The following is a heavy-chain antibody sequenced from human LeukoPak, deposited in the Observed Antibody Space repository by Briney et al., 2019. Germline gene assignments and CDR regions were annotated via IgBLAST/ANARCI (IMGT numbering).Heavy chain of an antibody. J-gene: IGHJ4*02. Sequence: GESLKISCKGSGYSFSNYWIAWVRQAPGKGLEWVSIIYRGGSTNYADSVKGRFTISRDNSKNTLYLQMNSLRAEDTAVYYCAKSKGKWFYDYWGQGTLVTVSS. CDR1: GYSFSNYW. CDR2: IYRGGST. D-gene: IGHD3-22*01. CDR3: AKSKGKWFYDY. V-gene: IGHV3-66*02.